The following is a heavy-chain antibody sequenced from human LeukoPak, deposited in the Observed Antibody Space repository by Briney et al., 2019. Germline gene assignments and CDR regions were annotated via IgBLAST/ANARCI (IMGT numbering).Heavy chain of an antibody. J-gene: IGHJ1*01. V-gene: IGHV3-9*01. CDR3: AKDTSPNYHDNSGHTFQH. D-gene: IGHD3-22*01. Sequence: PGGSLRLSCAASGFTFDDYAMHWVRQAPGKGLEWVSGISWNSGRTAYADSVKGRFTISRDNAKNSLYLQMNSLRAEDTALYYCAKDTSPNYHDNSGHTFQHWGQGTLVTVSS. CDR2: ISWNSGRT. CDR1: GFTFDDYA.